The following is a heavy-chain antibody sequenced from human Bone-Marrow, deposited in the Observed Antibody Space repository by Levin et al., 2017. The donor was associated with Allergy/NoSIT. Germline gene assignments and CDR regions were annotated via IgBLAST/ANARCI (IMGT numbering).Heavy chain of an antibody. CDR1: GYTFGSYG. Sequence: GASVKVSCKTSGYTFGSYGITWVRQAPGQGLEWLGCISAYNGDTKYAQKFQGRVTMTTETSTSTAYMELRSLRSDDTALYYCARDRTMITLGGVKGREVDYWGQGTRVTVSS. CDR2: ISAYNGDT. D-gene: IGHD3-16*01. J-gene: IGHJ4*02. V-gene: IGHV1-18*01. CDR3: ARDRTMITLGGVKGREVDY.